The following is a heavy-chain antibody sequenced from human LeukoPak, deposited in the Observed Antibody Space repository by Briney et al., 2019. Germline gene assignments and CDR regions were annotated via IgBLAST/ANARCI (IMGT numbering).Heavy chain of an antibody. V-gene: IGHV3-9*03. D-gene: IGHD1-26*01. Sequence: GGSLSLSCAASGFTFDDYAMHWVRQVAGKGLEWVSGISWNSNTIGYADSVKGRFTIFRDNAKNSLYLQMNSLRAEDMAFYYCVKGNSGSYSQDWFDPWGQGTLVTVSP. J-gene: IGHJ5*02. CDR3: VKGNSGSYSQDWFDP. CDR1: GFTFDDYA. CDR2: ISWNSNTI.